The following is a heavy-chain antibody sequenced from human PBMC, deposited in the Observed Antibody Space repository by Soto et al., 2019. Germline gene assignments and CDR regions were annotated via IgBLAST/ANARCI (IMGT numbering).Heavy chain of an antibody. J-gene: IGHJ4*02. Sequence: GASVKVSCKASGFSFSSYGISWVRQAPGQGLEWMGWISAYNGNTKYAQKLQGRVTLTTDTSTSTAYMELRSLRSDDTAVYYCARDSGPDSSGYYPSDYWGQGTLVTVSS. CDR1: GFSFSSYG. CDR2: ISAYNGNT. V-gene: IGHV1-18*01. CDR3: ARDSGPDSSGYYPSDY. D-gene: IGHD3-22*01.